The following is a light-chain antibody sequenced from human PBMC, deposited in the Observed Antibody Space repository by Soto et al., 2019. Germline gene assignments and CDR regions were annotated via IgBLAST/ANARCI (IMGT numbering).Light chain of an antibody. J-gene: IGKJ2*01. CDR2: GAS. V-gene: IGKV3-20*01. Sequence: EIVFTQSPGTLSLSPGQRATLSCRASQSVSSNYLAWYKQKPGQAPRLLIHGASSRATAIPDRFSGSGSGTEFTLTISRLEPEDFEMYYCQQYGTSPQTFGQGTKVDIK. CDR1: QSVSSNY. CDR3: QQYGTSPQT.